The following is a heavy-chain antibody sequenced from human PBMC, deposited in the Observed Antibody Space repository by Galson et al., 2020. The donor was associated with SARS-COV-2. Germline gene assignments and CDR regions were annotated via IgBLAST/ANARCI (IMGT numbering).Heavy chain of an antibody. D-gene: IGHD3-10*01. CDR3: ARRHMVRGVRDSNWFDP. CDR2: IYYSGSA. CDR1: GGSISSGGYY. Sequence: SETLSLTCTVSGGSISSGGYYWSWIRQHPGKGLEWIGYIYYSGSAYYNPSLKSRVTISVDTSKNQFSLKLSSVTAADTAVYYCARRHMVRGVRDSNWFDPWGQGTLVTVSS. J-gene: IGHJ5*02. V-gene: IGHV4-31*03.